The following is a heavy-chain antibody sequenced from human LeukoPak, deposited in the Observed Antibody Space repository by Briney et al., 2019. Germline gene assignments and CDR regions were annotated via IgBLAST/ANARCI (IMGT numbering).Heavy chain of an antibody. J-gene: IGHJ6*03. CDR1: GYTFTGYY. Sequence: ASVKVSCKASGYTFTGYYMHWVRQAPGQGLEWMGWIIPNSGGTNYARKFQGRVTMTRDTSISTAYMELNRLRSDDTAVYYCAREYSTTWEVYHYYMDVWGKGTTVTVSS. D-gene: IGHD2/OR15-2a*01. V-gene: IGHV1-2*02. CDR2: IIPNSGGT. CDR3: AREYSTTWEVYHYYMDV.